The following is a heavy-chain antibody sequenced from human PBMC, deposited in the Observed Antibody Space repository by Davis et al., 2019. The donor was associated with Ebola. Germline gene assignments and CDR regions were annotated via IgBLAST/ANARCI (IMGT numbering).Heavy chain of an antibody. CDR2: TYYNSKWYN. CDR3: ASFGWTSRGIEY. V-gene: IGHV6-1*01. J-gene: IGHJ4*02. Sequence: PSETLSLTCAISGDSVSINSGGWNWIRQSPSRGLEWLGRTYYNSKWYNDYAVSVKSRIIINPDTSRNQLSLQLNSVTADDTAVYYCASFGWTSRGIEYWGQGILVTVSS. D-gene: IGHD6-19*01. CDR1: GDSVSINSGG.